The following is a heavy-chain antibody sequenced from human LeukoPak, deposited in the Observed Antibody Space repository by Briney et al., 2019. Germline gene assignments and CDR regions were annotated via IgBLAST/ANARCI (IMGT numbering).Heavy chain of an antibody. J-gene: IGHJ4*02. V-gene: IGHV1-2*06. D-gene: IGHD1-26*01. CDR2: INPNSGGT. CDR3: ARTQVGPSGSYLHDY. Sequence: GASVKDSCKASGYTFTGYYMHWVRQAPGQGLEWMGRINPNSGGTNYAQKFQGRVTMTRDTSISTAYMELSRLRSDDTAVYYCARTQVGPSGSYLHDYWGQGTLVTVSS. CDR1: GYTFTGYY.